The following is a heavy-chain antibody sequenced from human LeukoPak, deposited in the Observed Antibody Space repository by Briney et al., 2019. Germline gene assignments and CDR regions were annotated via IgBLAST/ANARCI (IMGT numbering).Heavy chain of an antibody. CDR3: ARDLGLTISANWFDP. CDR2: IYHTGAT. CDR1: GYSISSGYF. J-gene: IGHJ5*02. V-gene: IGHV4-38-2*02. D-gene: IGHD3-9*01. Sequence: SETLSLTCAVSGYSISSGYFWAWIRQPPGKGLEWIGSIYHTGATYYNPSLSSPVTISVDTSKNQFSLEVNSVTAADTAVYYCARDLGLTISANWFDPWGQGTLVTVSS.